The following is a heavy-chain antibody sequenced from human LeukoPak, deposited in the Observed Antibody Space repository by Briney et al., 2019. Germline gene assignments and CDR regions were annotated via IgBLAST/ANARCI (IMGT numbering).Heavy chain of an antibody. V-gene: IGHV3-23*01. CDR3: AKALGYCSSTSCRYFFDY. D-gene: IGHD2-2*01. Sequence: SGGSTYYADSVKGRFTISRDNSKNTLYLQMNSLRAEDTAIYYCAKALGYCSSTSCRYFFDYWGQGTLVTVSS. J-gene: IGHJ4*02. CDR2: SGGST.